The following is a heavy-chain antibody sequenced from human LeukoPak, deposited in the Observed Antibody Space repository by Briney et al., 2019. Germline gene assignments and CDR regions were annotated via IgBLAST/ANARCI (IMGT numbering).Heavy chain of an antibody. Sequence: GSLRLSCAASGFTVSSNYMSWVRQAPGKGLEWVSVIYSDDSTYYADSVKGRFTISRHNSKNTLYLQMNSLRAEDTAVYYCARGGYSGYDRDAFDIWGQGTMVTVSS. V-gene: IGHV3-53*04. CDR1: GFTVSSNY. CDR2: IYSDDST. J-gene: IGHJ3*02. D-gene: IGHD5-12*01. CDR3: ARGGYSGYDRDAFDI.